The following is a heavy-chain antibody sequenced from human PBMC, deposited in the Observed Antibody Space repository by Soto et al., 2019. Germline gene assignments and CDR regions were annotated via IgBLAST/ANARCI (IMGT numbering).Heavy chain of an antibody. CDR1: GGSISSYY. CDR3: ERVVVVAATRLDV. Sequence: XETLSLACTVSGGSISSYYWSWIRQPAGKGLEWIGRIYTSGSTNYNPSLKSRVTMSVDTSKNQFSLKLSSVTAADTAVYYCERVVVVAATRLDVWGQGTTVTVSS. CDR2: IYTSGST. D-gene: IGHD2-15*01. V-gene: IGHV4-4*07. J-gene: IGHJ6*02.